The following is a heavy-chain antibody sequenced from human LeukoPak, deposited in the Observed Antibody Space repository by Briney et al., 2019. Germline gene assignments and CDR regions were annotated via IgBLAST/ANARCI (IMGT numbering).Heavy chain of an antibody. CDR2: IYSGGHT. J-gene: IGHJ6*03. CDR3: ARSTRDGYNHYHYYYMDV. V-gene: IGHV3-53*01. CDR1: GFIVSSSY. D-gene: IGHD5-24*01. Sequence: PGGSLRLSCAASGFIVSSSYMNWVRQAPGKGLEWVSAIYSGGHTYYTDSVKGRFTISRDNSNNTLYLYMNSLRPDDTAVYYCARSTRDGYNHYHYYYMDVWGKGTTVTVSS.